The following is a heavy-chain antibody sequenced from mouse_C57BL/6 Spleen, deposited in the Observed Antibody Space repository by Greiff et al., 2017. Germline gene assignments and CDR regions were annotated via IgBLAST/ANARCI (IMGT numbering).Heavy chain of an antibody. Sequence: VQLVESGPELVKPGASVKLSCKASGYTFTSYDINWVKQRPRQGLEWIGWIYPRDGSTKYNEKFKGKATLTVDTSSSTAYMELHSLTSEDSAVYFCARDYGGYYFDYWAQGTTLTVSS. D-gene: IGHD2-4*01. CDR3: ARDYGGYYFDY. J-gene: IGHJ2*01. CDR1: GYTFTSYD. V-gene: IGHV1-85*01. CDR2: IYPRDGST.